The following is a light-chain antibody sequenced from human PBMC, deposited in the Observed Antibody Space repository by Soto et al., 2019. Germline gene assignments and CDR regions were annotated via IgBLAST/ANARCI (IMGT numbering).Light chain of an antibody. V-gene: IGLV2-14*01. CDR2: DVS. CDR3: SSYTSSRTYV. J-gene: IGLJ1*01. CDR1: SSDVGAYSY. Sequence: QSALTQPASVSGSPGQSITISCTGTSSDVGAYSYVSWYQQHPGKAPKLIIYDVSDRPSGISNRFSGSKSDNTASLTIPGLQAEDEAEYYCSSYTSSRTYVFGTGTKVTV.